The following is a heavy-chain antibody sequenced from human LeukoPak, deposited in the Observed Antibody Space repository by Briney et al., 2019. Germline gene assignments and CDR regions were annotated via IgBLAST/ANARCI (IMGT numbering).Heavy chain of an antibody. J-gene: IGHJ3*02. D-gene: IGHD1-26*01. Sequence: PSETLSLTCTVSGGSISRYYWSWIRQPPGKGLEWIGYIYYSGSTNYNPSLKSRVTISVDTSKNQFSLKLSSVTAADTAVYYCARQGSGGRAFDIWGQGTMVTVSS. CDR3: ARQGSGGRAFDI. CDR1: GGSISRYY. CDR2: IYYSGST. V-gene: IGHV4-59*08.